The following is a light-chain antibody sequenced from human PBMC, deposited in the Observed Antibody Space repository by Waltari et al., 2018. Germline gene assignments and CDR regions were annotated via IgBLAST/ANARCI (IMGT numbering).Light chain of an antibody. Sequence: QSVLTQPPSVSGAPGQNVTISCTGSNSNIGASHDVHWYQQFPGTAPKLLIYFNDNRPSGVPDRFSASKSGASASLAIPGLQTEDEAEYHCQSYDSSLNSVVFGGGTKLTVL. CDR2: FND. V-gene: IGLV1-40*01. CDR1: NSNIGASHD. J-gene: IGLJ2*01. CDR3: QSYDSSLNSVV.